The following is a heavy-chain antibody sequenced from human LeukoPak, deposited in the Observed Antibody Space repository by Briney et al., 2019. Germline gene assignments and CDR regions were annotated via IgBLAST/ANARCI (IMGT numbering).Heavy chain of an antibody. CDR3: ARGKNGDSLFDY. CDR1: GFTFSTYW. Sequence: GGSLRLSCAASGFTFSTYWMHWVRQAPGKGLVWVSRINSDGSDTDYADSVKGRFIISRDNAKNTLSLQMNSLRAEDTAVYYCARGKNGDSLFDYWGQGTLVTVSS. V-gene: IGHV3-74*01. J-gene: IGHJ4*02. D-gene: IGHD2-21*02. CDR2: INSDGSDT.